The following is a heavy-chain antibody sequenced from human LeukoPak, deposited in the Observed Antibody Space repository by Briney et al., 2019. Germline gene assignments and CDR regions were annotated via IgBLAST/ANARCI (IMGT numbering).Heavy chain of an antibody. Sequence: SETPSLTCAVPGASICRGSHSWSWIRQPPGNGLEWIGCIYQSGSTQYNPSLKSQAPTPEDISKNQFSLNLKSVTAADPAVNYCARDIWGSSTWGQGTLVTVSS. CDR3: ARDIWGSST. J-gene: IGHJ5*02. D-gene: IGHD3-16*01. CDR2: IYQSGST. CDR1: GASICRGSHS. V-gene: IGHV4-30-2*01.